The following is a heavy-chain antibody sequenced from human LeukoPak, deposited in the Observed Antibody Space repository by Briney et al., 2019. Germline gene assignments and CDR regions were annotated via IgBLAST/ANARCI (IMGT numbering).Heavy chain of an antibody. Sequence: PSETLSLTCTVSGGSISSYYWSWIRQPPGKGLEWIGYIYYSGSTNYNPSLKSRVTTSVDTSKNQFSLKLNSVTAADTAVYYCARVSGYDWESFYDYWGQGTLVTVSS. V-gene: IGHV4-59*01. J-gene: IGHJ4*02. CDR2: IYYSGST. CDR3: ARVSGYDWESFYDY. CDR1: GGSISSYY. D-gene: IGHD5-12*01.